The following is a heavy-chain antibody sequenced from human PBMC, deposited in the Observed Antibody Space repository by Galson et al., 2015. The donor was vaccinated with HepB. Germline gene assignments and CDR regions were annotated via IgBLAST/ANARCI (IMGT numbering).Heavy chain of an antibody. Sequence: SVKVSCKASGYTFTTGAITWVRQAPGQGLEWMGWISAHSGNTKYAQQFQGRAVMTTDTSTDTAYLELRSLKLDDTAVYYCARALTGTWSDVLDSWDQGTLVRVSS. CDR1: GYTFTTGA. D-gene: IGHD3-9*01. V-gene: IGHV1-18*04. CDR3: ARALTGTWSDVLDS. CDR2: ISAHSGNT. J-gene: IGHJ4*02.